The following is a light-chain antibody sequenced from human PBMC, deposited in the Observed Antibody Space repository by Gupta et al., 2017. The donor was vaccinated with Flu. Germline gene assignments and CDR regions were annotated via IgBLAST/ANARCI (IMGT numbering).Light chain of an antibody. Sequence: QLVLTQSPSASASLGASVKLTCTLSSRHSSYALAWHQQQPEKGPRYLMKLNSDGSHSKGDGIPDRFSGSSSGAERYLTISSLQSEDEADYYCQTWGTGIRVFGGGTKLTVL. CDR1: SRHSSYA. CDR2: LNSDGSH. V-gene: IGLV4-69*01. J-gene: IGLJ3*02. CDR3: QTWGTGIRV.